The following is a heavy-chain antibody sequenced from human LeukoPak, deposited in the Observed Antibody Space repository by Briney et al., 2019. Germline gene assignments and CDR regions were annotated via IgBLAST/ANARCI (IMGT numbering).Heavy chain of an antibody. J-gene: IGHJ4*02. CDR2: IIPIFGTA. CDR1: GGTFSSYA. CDR3: ARGSGYGGNSIYFDY. D-gene: IGHD4-23*01. Sequence: SVKVSCKASGGTFSSYAISWVRQAPGQGLEWMGGIIPIFGTANYAQKFQGRVTITTDESTSTAYMELSSLRSEDTAVYYCARGSGYGGNSIYFDYWGQGTLSPSPQ. V-gene: IGHV1-69*05.